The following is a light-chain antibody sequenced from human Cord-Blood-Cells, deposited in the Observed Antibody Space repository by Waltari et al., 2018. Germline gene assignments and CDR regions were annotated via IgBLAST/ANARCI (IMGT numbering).Light chain of an antibody. J-gene: IGKJ1*01. CDR2: GAS. Sequence: EIVFTPSPGTPALSTGERATLACRASHSVISSYLAWYQQKPGQAPRLLIYGASSRATGIPDRFSGSGSGTDFTLTISRLEPEDFAVYYCQQYGSSLTWTFGQGTKVEIK. CDR3: QQYGSSLTWT. CDR1: HSVISSY. V-gene: IGKV3-20*01.